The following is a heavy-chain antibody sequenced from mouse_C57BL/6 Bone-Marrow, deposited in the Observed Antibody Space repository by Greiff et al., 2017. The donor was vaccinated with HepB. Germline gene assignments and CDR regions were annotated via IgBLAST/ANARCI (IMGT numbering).Heavy chain of an antibody. J-gene: IGHJ2*01. Sequence: EVHLVESEGGLVQPGSSMKLSCTASGFTFSDYYMAWVRQVPEKGLEWVANINYDGSSTYYLDSLKSRFIISRDNAKNILYLQMSSLKSEDTATYYCARESDYDPYYFDYWGQGTTLTVSS. V-gene: IGHV5-16*01. CDR2: INYDGSST. CDR1: GFTFSDYY. D-gene: IGHD2-4*01. CDR3: ARESDYDPYYFDY.